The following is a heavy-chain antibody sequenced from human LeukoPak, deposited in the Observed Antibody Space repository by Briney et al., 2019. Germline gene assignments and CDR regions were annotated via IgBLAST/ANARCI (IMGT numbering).Heavy chain of an antibody. J-gene: IGHJ4*02. Sequence: PGGSLRLSCAASGFTFSSYGMHWVRQAPGKGLEWVAFIRYDGSNKYYADSVKGRFTISRDNSKNTLYLQMNSLRAEDTAVYYCAKDLRKFSGSYYNGGFDYWGQGTLVTVSS. CDR2: IRYDGSNK. CDR3: AKDLRKFSGSYYNGGFDY. D-gene: IGHD3-10*01. CDR1: GFTFSSYG. V-gene: IGHV3-30*02.